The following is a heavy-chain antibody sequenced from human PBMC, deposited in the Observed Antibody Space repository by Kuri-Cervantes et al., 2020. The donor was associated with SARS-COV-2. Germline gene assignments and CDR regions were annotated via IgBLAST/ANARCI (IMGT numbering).Heavy chain of an antibody. CDR2: IWYDGSNK. CDR1: GFTFSSYG. V-gene: IGHV3-33*06. J-gene: IGHJ5*02. CDR3: AKLTGWRYCSSTSCYRGASFDP. D-gene: IGHD2-2*01. Sequence: GESLKISCAASGFTFSSYGMHWVRQAPGKGLEWVAVIWYDGSNKYYADSVKGRFTISRDNAKNSLYLQMNRLRDEDTAVYYCAKLTGWRYCSSTSCYRGASFDPWGQGTLVTVSS.